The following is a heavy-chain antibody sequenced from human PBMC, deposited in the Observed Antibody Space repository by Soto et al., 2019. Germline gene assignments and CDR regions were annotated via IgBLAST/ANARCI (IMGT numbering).Heavy chain of an antibody. D-gene: IGHD3-10*01. CDR1: GFTFDDYA. Sequence: EVQLVESGGGLVQPGRSLRLSCAASGFTFDDYAMHWVRQAPGKGLEWVSGISWNSGSIGYADSVKGRFTISRDNAKNSLYLQMNSLRAEDTALYYCATDFYGSGMGYFDYWGQGTLVTVSS. J-gene: IGHJ4*02. V-gene: IGHV3-9*01. CDR2: ISWNSGSI. CDR3: ATDFYGSGMGYFDY.